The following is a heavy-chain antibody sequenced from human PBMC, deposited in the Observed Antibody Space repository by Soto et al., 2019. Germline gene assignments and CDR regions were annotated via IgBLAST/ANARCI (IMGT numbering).Heavy chain of an antibody. J-gene: IGHJ4*02. CDR1: GFTFTRYS. CDR3: ARESEDLTSNFDY. Sequence: GGSLRLSCAASGFTFTRYSMNWVRQAPGKGLEWVSSISSTTNYIYYADSMKDRFTVSRDNAKNSVYLEMNSLSAEDTALYYCARESEDLTSNFDYWGQGTLVTVSS. V-gene: IGHV3-21*01. CDR2: ISSTTNYI.